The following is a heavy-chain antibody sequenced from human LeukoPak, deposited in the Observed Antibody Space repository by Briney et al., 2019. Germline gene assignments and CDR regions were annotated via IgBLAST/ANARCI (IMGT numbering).Heavy chain of an antibody. D-gene: IGHD5-18*01. Sequence: GGPLRLSCAASGFTFSSYAMSWVRQAPGKGLEWVSAISGSGGSTYYADSVKGRFTISRDNSTNTLYLQMNSLRAEDTAVYYCATPDTAMVLVDYWGQGTLVTVSS. V-gene: IGHV3-23*01. CDR3: ATPDTAMVLVDY. CDR2: ISGSGGST. J-gene: IGHJ4*02. CDR1: GFTFSSYA.